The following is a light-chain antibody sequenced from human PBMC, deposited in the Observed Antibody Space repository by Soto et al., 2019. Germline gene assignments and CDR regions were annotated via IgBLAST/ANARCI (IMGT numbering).Light chain of an antibody. CDR2: DAS. CDR3: QQYDNLLLT. J-gene: IGKJ4*01. V-gene: IGKV1-33*01. CDR1: QDISNY. Sequence: DIQMTQSPSSLSASVGDRVTITCQASQDISNYLNWYQQKTGKAPKLLIYDASNLETGVPSRFSGSGSGTDFTFTISSLQHEDIATYYCQQYDNLLLTFGGGTKVEIK.